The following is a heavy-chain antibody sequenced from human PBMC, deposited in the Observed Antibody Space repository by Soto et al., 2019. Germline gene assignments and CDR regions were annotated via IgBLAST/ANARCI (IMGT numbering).Heavy chain of an antibody. Sequence: QVQLQESGPGLVKPSQTLSLTCTVSGGSIGSGGYYWSWIRQHPGKGLEWIGYIYYSGSTYSNPSLNSRVTISVDTSKNQFSLKLSSVTAADTAVYYCARVVPAATEFDYWGQGTLVTVSS. V-gene: IGHV4-31*03. D-gene: IGHD2-2*01. CDR2: IYYSGST. CDR3: ARVVPAATEFDY. CDR1: GGSIGSGGYY. J-gene: IGHJ4*02.